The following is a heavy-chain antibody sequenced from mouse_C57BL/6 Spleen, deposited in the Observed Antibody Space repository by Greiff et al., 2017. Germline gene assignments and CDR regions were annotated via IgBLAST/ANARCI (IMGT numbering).Heavy chain of an antibody. V-gene: IGHV1-78*01. CDR3: AREATAQATRAMDY. J-gene: IGHJ4*01. CDR1: GYTFTDHT. CDR2: IYPRDGST. D-gene: IGHD3-2*02. Sequence: VQLQQSDAELVKPGASVKISCKVSGYTFTDHTIHWMKQRPEQGLEWIGYIYPRDGSTKYNEKFKGKATLTADNSASTTYMQLNSLTSEDSAVYVCAREATAQATRAMDYWGQGTSVTVSS.